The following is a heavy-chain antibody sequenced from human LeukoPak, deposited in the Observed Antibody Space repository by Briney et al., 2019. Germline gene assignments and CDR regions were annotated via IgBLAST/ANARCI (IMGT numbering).Heavy chain of an antibody. J-gene: IGHJ4*02. CDR3: AKDRLLTGYYTGYFDF. CDR2: VRYDETNK. CDR1: GFFFSNYW. D-gene: IGHD3-9*01. Sequence: GGSLRLSCAASGFFFSNYWMSWVRQAPGKGLEWVAFVRYDETNKDYADSVRGRFTISRDNSKNTLYLQMNSLRAEDTAVYYCAKDRLLTGYYTGYFDFWGQGTLVTVSS. V-gene: IGHV3-30*02.